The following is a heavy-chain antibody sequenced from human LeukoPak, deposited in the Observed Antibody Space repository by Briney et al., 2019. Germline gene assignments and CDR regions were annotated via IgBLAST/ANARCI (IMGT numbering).Heavy chain of an antibody. CDR1: GGSISSSSYY. J-gene: IGHJ6*02. CDR3: AREGSSSWYRDYYYGMDV. D-gene: IGHD6-13*01. V-gene: IGHV4-39*07. Sequence: PSETLSLTCTVSGGSISSSSYYWGWIRQPPGKGLECIGSIYYSGSTYYNPSLKSRVTISVDTSKNQFSLKLSSVTAADTAVYYCAREGSSSWYRDYYYGMDVWGQGTTVTVSS. CDR2: IYYSGST.